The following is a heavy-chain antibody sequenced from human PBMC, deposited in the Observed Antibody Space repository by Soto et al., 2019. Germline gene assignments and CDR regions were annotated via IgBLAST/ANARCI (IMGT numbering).Heavy chain of an antibody. CDR3: AKDSADFWSGSNPSYYYYYGMDV. J-gene: IGHJ6*02. Sequence: GGSLRLSCAASGFTFSSYGMHWVRQAPGKGLEWVAVISYDGSNKYYADSVKGRFTISRDNSKNTLYLQMNSLRAEDTAVYYCAKDSADFWSGSNPSYYYYYGMDVWGQGTTVTVSS. V-gene: IGHV3-30*18. CDR2: ISYDGSNK. CDR1: GFTFSSYG. D-gene: IGHD3-3*01.